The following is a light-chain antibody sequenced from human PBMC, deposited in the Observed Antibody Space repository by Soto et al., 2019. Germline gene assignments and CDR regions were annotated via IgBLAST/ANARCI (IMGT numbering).Light chain of an antibody. Sequence: DIVMTQSPDSLAVSLGERAALSCRASQSVSTNLAWYQQKPGLPPRLLIHDASSRASGIPDRFSGSGSGTDFTLTISRLEPEDFAVYYCQQYGSLPLTFGGGTKVDIK. CDR3: QQYGSLPLT. CDR1: QSVSTN. V-gene: IGKV3D-20*01. CDR2: DAS. J-gene: IGKJ4*01.